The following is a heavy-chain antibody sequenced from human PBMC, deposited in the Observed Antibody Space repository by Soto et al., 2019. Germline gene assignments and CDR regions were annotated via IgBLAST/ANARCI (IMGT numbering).Heavy chain of an antibody. V-gene: IGHV1-69*01. CDR1: GGTFSSYA. J-gene: IGHJ6*02. CDR3: ARDLPNTFYYYGMDV. Sequence: KASGGTFSSYAISWVRQAPGQGLEWMGGIIPIFGTANYAQKFQGRVTITADESTSTAYMELSSLRSEDTAVYYCARDLPNTFYYYGMDVWGQGTTVTVSS. D-gene: IGHD3-16*01. CDR2: IIPIFGTA.